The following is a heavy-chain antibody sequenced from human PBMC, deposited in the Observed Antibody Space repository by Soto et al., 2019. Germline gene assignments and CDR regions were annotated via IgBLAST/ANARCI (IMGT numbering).Heavy chain of an antibody. CDR3: ATGRGGATGYYYYGMDV. D-gene: IGHD1-26*01. CDR2: INSDGSST. Sequence: PGGSLRLSCAASGFTFSSYWMHWVRQAPGKGLVWVSRINSDGSSTSYADSVKGRFTISRDNAKNTLYLQMNSLRAEDTAVYYCATGRGGATGYYYYGMDVWGQGTTVTVSS. CDR1: GFTFSSYW. V-gene: IGHV3-74*01. J-gene: IGHJ6*02.